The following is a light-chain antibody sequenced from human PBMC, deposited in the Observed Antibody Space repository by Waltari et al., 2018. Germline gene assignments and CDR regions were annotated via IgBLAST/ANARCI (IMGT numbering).Light chain of an antibody. CDR2: GAS. V-gene: IGKV3-20*01. CDR3: QHYVRLPGT. CDR1: QSVGET. Sequence: ESVLTQSPGTLSLSPGERANLSCVSSQSVGETLAWYQQKPGQAPRLLSYGASSRATGIPDRFSGSGSGTEFSLTISRLEPEDFAVYYCQHYVRLPGTFGQGTKVEIK. J-gene: IGKJ1*01.